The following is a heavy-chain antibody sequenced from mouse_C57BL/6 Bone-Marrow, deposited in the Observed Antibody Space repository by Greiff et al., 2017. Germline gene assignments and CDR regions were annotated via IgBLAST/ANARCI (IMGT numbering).Heavy chain of an antibody. J-gene: IGHJ2*01. CDR3: AHYGSNYFSY. Sequence: QVQLKQSGPELVKPGASVKLSCKASGYTFTSYDINWVKQRPGQGLEWIGWIYPGDGSTKYTEKFKGKATMTVDTSSSTAYMELHSLTSEDSAVYFCAHYGSNYFSYWGQGATLTVPS. D-gene: IGHD1-1*01. CDR2: IYPGDGST. V-gene: IGHV1-85*01. CDR1: GYTFTSYD.